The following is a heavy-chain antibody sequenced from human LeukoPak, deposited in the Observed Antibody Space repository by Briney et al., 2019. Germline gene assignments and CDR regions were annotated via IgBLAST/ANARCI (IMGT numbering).Heavy chain of an antibody. D-gene: IGHD6-13*01. CDR2: IKGKTDGGTT. Sequence: GGSLRLSCAASGFSFSNAWMSWVRQAPGKGLEWVGRIKGKTDGGTTDYAAPVKGRFTISRDDSKNTLYLQMNSLKTEDTAVYSCTTLYSSSWYLRFDYWGQGTLVTVSS. CDR3: TTLYSSSWYLRFDY. J-gene: IGHJ4*02. V-gene: IGHV3-15*01. CDR1: GFSFSNAW.